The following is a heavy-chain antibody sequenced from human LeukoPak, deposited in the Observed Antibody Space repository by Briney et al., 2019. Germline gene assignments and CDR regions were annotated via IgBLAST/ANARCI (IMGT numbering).Heavy chain of an antibody. D-gene: IGHD5-18*01. CDR3: ARGQAMVFSVPN. CDR2: IYHSGST. V-gene: IGHV4-38-2*02. CDR1: GYSISSGYC. J-gene: IGHJ1*01. Sequence: PSGTLSLTCTVSGYSISSGYCWGWIRQPPGKGLEWIGSIYHSGSTYYNPSLKSRVTISVDTSKNQFSLKLSSVTAADTAVYYCARGQAMVFSVPNWGQGTLVTVSS.